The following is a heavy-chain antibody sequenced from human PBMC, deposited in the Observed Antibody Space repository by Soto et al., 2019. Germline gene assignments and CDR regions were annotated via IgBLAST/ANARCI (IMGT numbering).Heavy chain of an antibody. CDR1: GFTFSSYG. CDR2: ISYDGSNK. D-gene: IGHD7-27*01. Sequence: QVQLVESGGGVVQPGRSLRLSCAASGFTFSSYGMHWVRQAPGKGLEWVAVISYDGSNKYYADSVKGRFTISRDNSKNTLYLQMNSLRAEDTAVYYCAKAAGLGIISPFDYWGQGTLVNVSS. CDR3: AKAAGLGIISPFDY. V-gene: IGHV3-30*18. J-gene: IGHJ4*02.